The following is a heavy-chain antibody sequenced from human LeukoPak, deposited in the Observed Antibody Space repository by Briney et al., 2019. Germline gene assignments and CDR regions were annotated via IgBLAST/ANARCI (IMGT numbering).Heavy chain of an antibody. D-gene: IGHD5-12*01. CDR2: IKQDGSEK. J-gene: IGHJ6*04. CDR1: GFTFSSYG. Sequence: SGGSLRLSCAASGFTFSSYGMSWVRQAPGKGLEWVANIKQDGSEKYYVDSVKGRFTISRDNAKNSLYLQMNSLRAEDTAVYYCARGHIGMDVWGKGTTVTVSS. V-gene: IGHV3-7*01. CDR3: ARGHIGMDV.